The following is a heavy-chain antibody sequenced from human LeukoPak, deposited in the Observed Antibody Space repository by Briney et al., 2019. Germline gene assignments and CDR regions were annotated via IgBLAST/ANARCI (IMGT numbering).Heavy chain of an antibody. CDR1: GYTFTSYG. CDR2: ISAYNGNT. V-gene: IGHV1-18*01. D-gene: IGHD1-26*01. CDR3: SRVVGATDYYYYYMDV. Sequence: ASVKVSCKASGYTFTSYGISWVRQAPGQGLEWMGWISAYNGNTNYAQKLQGRVTMTTDTSTSTAYMELRSLRSDDTAVYYCSRVVGATDYYYYYMDVWGKGTTVTVSS. J-gene: IGHJ6*03.